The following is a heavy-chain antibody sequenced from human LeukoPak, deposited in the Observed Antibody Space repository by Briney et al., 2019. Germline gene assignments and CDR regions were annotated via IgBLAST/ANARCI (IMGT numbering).Heavy chain of an antibody. CDR2: IHTSGTS. D-gene: IGHD1-26*01. Sequence: SETLSLTCTGSGASISSYYWSWIRQPAGKGLEWIGRIHTSGTSNYNPSLKSRVIMSVDTSKNQFSLKLSSVTAADTAVYYCAGSYYYYYTADHYYMDVWGKGTTVTISS. CDR3: AGSYYYYYTADHYYMDV. V-gene: IGHV4-4*07. CDR1: GASISSYY. J-gene: IGHJ6*03.